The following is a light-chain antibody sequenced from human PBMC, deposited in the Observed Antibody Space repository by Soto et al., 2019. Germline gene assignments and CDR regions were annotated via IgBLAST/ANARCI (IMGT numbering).Light chain of an antibody. Sequence: QSALTQPASVSGSPGQSITISCTGTSSDVGGYNYVSWYQQHPVKAPKLMIYDVTNRPSGVSDRLSGSKSGNTASLTISGLQGEDEADYYCSSYTSSSTPYVFGTGTKVTVL. CDR1: SSDVGGYNY. CDR3: SSYTSSSTPYV. CDR2: DVT. J-gene: IGLJ1*01. V-gene: IGLV2-14*01.